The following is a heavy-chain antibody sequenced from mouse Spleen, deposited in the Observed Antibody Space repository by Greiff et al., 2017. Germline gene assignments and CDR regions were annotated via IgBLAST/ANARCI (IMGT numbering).Heavy chain of an antibody. D-gene: IGHD2-14*01. CDR1: GFSLTSYD. J-gene: IGHJ2*01. V-gene: IGHV2-9-2*01. CDR3: ARDRYDEGYFDY. CDR2: IWTGGGT. Sequence: VMLVESGPGLVAPSQSLSITCTVSGFSLTSYDISWIRQPPGKGLEWLGVIWTGGGTNYNSALMSRLSISKDNSKSQVFLKMNSLQTDDTAMYYCARDRYDEGYFDYWGQGTTLTVSS.